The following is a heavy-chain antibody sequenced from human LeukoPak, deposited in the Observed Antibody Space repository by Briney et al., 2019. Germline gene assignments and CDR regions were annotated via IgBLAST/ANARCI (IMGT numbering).Heavy chain of an antibody. Sequence: SQTLSLTCAISGGSISSGGYSWSWIRQPPGKGLEWIGYIYHSGSTYYNPSLKSRVTISVDRSKNQFSLKLSSVSAADTAVYYCARVRSGYAGIAAAGWFDPWGQGTLVTVSS. J-gene: IGHJ5*02. CDR3: ARVRSGYAGIAAAGWFDP. CDR1: GGSISSGGYS. D-gene: IGHD6-13*01. CDR2: IYHSGST. V-gene: IGHV4-30-2*01.